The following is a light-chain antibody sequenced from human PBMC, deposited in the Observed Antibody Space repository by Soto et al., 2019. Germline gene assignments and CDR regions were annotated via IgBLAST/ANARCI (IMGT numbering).Light chain of an antibody. CDR1: SSDIGGYNY. Sequence: QSVLTQPASVSGSPGQSITISCTGTSSDIGGYNYVSWYQQHPGKAPKLMIYDVSNRPSGVSNRFSGSKSGNTASLTISGLQAEDEADYYCSSYTSRSSSTYVLGTGTKVTVL. J-gene: IGLJ1*01. CDR3: SSYTSRSSSTYV. CDR2: DVS. V-gene: IGLV2-14*01.